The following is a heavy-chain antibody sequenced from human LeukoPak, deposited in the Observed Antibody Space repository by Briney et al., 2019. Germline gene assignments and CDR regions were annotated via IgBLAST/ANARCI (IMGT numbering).Heavy chain of an antibody. CDR2: INHSGGT. CDR3: ARGLGGYYYYYSMDV. CDR1: GGSFSGYY. V-gene: IGHV4-34*01. J-gene: IGHJ6*02. Sequence: SETLSLTCAVYGGSFSGYYWSWIRQPPGKGLEWIGEINHSGGTNYNPSLKSRVTISVDTSKNQFSLKLSSVTAADTAVYYCARGLGGYYYYYSMDVWGQGTTVTVSS.